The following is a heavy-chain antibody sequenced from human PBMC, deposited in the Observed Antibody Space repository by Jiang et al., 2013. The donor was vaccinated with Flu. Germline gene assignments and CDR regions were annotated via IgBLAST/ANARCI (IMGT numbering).Heavy chain of an antibody. CDR2: INTKTGNP. J-gene: IGHJ6*02. Sequence: LQSGSELKKPGASVRVSCKASGYTFTRYAMNWVRQAPGQGLEWMGWINTKTGNPAYAQGFTGQFVFSLDTSVSTAYLQISSLKAEDTAVYYCAREGEGAYYYYGMDVWGQGTMVVVSS. CDR1: GYTFTRYA. D-gene: IGHD2-21*01. CDR3: AREGEGAYYYYGMDV. V-gene: IGHV7-4-1*02.